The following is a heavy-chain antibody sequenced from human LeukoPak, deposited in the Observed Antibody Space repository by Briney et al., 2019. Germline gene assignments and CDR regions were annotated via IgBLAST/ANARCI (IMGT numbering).Heavy chain of an antibody. CDR2: ISYDGSNK. CDR3: ARELRELSVFDY. Sequence: PGRSLRLSCAASGFTFSSYAMRWVRQAPGKGLEWVAVISYDGSNKYYADSVKGRFTISRDNAKNSLYLQMNSLRAEDTAVYYCARELRELSVFDYWGQGTLVTVSS. D-gene: IGHD3-16*02. V-gene: IGHV3-30-3*01. J-gene: IGHJ4*02. CDR1: GFTFSSYA.